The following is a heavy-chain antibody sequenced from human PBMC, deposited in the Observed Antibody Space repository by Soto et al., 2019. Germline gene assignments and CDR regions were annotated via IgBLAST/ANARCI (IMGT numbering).Heavy chain of an antibody. CDR2: ISAYNGNT. D-gene: IGHD6-13*01. J-gene: IGHJ4*02. Sequence: QVQLVQSGAEVKKPGASVKVSCKASGYTFTSYGISWVRQAPGQGLEWMGWISAYNGNTNYAQKLQGRVTMTTDTSTTTAYMELRSLSSDDTAVYYCARDHGGDLFCSSWTDYWGQGTLVTVSS. CDR3: ARDHGGDLFCSSWTDY. V-gene: IGHV1-18*01. CDR1: GYTFTSYG.